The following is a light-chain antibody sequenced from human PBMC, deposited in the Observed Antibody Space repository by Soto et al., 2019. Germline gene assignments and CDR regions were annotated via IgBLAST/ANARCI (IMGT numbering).Light chain of an antibody. Sequence: QSALTQPPSASGSPGQSVTISCTGTSSDVGGYNYVSWYQQHPGKAPKLMIYEVRNRPSGVSNRFSGSKSGNTASLTISGLQAEDEAEYYCSSYTGSNNLGVFGGGTKLTVL. J-gene: IGLJ3*02. CDR1: SSDVGGYNY. CDR2: EVR. V-gene: IGLV2-8*01. CDR3: SSYTGSNNLGV.